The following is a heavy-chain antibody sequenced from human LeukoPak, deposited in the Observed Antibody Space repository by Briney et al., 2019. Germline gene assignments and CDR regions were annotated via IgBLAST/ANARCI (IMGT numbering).Heavy chain of an antibody. CDR2: INPSGGST. V-gene: IGHV1-46*01. D-gene: IGHD1-26*01. Sequence: GASVKVSCKASGYTFTSYYMHWVRQAPGQGLEWMGIINPSGGSTSYAQKFQGRVTMTRDMSTSTVYMELSSLRSEDTAVYYCARDQDGVGATEAGSGFDYWGQGTPVTVSS. CDR3: ARDQDGVGATEAGSGFDY. J-gene: IGHJ4*02. CDR1: GYTFTSYY.